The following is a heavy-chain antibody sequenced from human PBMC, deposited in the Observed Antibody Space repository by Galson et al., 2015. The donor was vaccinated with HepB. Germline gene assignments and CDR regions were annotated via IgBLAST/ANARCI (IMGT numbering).Heavy chain of an antibody. D-gene: IGHD3-16*01. Sequence: TLSLTCTVSGGSFSRSDYYWSWIRQSAGRGLEWIGRVYTTGTTHYNPSVWGRLTISLDTSKKQLSLSLSSVTAADTAVYYCAEGGETSDFNYWGQGIQVTVSS. CDR3: AEGGETSDFNY. V-gene: IGHV4-61*02. CDR1: GGSFSRSDYY. CDR2: VYTTGTT. J-gene: IGHJ4*02.